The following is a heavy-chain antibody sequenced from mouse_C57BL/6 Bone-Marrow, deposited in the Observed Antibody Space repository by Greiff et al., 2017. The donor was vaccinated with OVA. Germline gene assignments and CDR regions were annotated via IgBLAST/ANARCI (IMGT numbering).Heavy chain of an antibody. CDR1: GYTFTSYW. D-gene: IGHD1-1*01. V-gene: IGHV1-64*01. J-gene: IGHJ1*03. CDR3: ARFGVYYYGSSLYWYFDV. Sequence: QVQLQQPGAELVKPGASVKLSCKASGYTFTSYWMHWVMQRPGQGLEWIGMIHPNSGSTNYNEKFKSKATLTVDKSSSTAYMQLSSLTSEDSAVYYCARFGVYYYGSSLYWYFDVWGTGTTVTVSS. CDR2: IHPNSGST.